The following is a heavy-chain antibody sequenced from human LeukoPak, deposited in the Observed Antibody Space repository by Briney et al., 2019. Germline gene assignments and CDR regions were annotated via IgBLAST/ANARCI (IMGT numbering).Heavy chain of an antibody. CDR1: GFTFSSYA. CDR3: ARGHDYGVY. CDR2: ISYDGSNK. J-gene: IGHJ4*02. V-gene: IGHV3-30-3*01. Sequence: PGRPLRLSCAASGFTFSSYAMHWVRQAPGKGLEWVAVISYDGSNKYYADSVKGRVTISRDNSKNTLYLQMNSLRAEDTAVYYCARGHDYGVYWGQGTLVTVSS.